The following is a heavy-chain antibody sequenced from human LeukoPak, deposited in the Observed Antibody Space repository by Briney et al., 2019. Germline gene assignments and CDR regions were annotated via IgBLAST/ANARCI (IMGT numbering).Heavy chain of an antibody. D-gene: IGHD3-22*01. J-gene: IGHJ4*02. Sequence: PGGSLRLSCAASGFTFSNYGMHWVRQAPGKGLEWVAFIRYDGSNKYYADSVKGRFTISRDNSKNTLYLQMNSLRAEDTAVYYCAKVLLHYYDSSGFDYWGQGTLVTVSS. V-gene: IGHV3-30*02. CDR3: AKVLLHYYDSSGFDY. CDR1: GFTFSNYG. CDR2: IRYDGSNK.